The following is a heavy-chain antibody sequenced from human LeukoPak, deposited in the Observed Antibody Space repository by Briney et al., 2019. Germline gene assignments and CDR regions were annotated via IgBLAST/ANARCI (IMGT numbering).Heavy chain of an antibody. Sequence: PSETLPLTCTVSGGSISSYYWSWIRQPPGKGLEWIGYIYYSGSTNYNPSLKSRVTISVDTSKNQFSLKLSSVTAADTAVYYCARFPFSTDNSNRVDYWGQGILVTVSS. CDR2: IYYSGST. V-gene: IGHV4-59*01. CDR1: GGSISSYY. CDR3: ARFPFSTDNSNRVDY. J-gene: IGHJ4*02. D-gene: IGHD1-14*01.